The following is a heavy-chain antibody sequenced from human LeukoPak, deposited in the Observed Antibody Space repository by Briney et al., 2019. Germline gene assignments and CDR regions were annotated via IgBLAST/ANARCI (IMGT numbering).Heavy chain of an antibody. Sequence: GGSLRLSCAASGFTFSNYAMSWVRQAPGRGLDWVSSIDNSGGRTFYADSVKGRFTFSRDNSRNTLYLQVNSLRVEDTAVYYCAKHLQKMSESADRFSPFDYWGQGTLVTVSS. J-gene: IGHJ4*02. CDR2: IDNSGGRT. D-gene: IGHD3-16*02. V-gene: IGHV3-23*01. CDR3: AKHLQKMSESADRFSPFDY. CDR1: GFTFSNYA.